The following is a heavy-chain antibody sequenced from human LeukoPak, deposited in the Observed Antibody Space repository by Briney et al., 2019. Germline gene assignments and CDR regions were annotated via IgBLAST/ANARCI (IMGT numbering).Heavy chain of an antibody. D-gene: IGHD6-13*01. CDR2: ISYDGSNK. J-gene: IGHJ4*02. Sequence: GGSLRLSCAASGFTFSSYAMHWVRQAPGKGLEWVAVISYDGSNKYYADSVKGRFTISRDNSKNTLYLQMNSLRAEDTAVYYCAKGSSWSEDYWGQGTLVTVSS. V-gene: IGHV3-30-3*01. CDR3: AKGSSWSEDY. CDR1: GFTFSSYA.